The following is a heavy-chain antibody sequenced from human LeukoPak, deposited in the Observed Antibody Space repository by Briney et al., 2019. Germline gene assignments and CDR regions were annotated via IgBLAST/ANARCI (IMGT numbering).Heavy chain of an antibody. D-gene: IGHD3-3*01. V-gene: IGHV3-23*01. CDR1: GFTFSSYA. J-gene: IGHJ4*02. Sequence: PGGSLRLSCAASGFTFSSYAMSWVRQAPGKRLEWVSGISGGGGGTYSADSVKGRFTISRDNSKNTLYLQMNSLRAEDTAVYYCARRSDYFDCWGQGTLVTVSS. CDR2: ISGGGGGT. CDR3: ARRSDYFDC.